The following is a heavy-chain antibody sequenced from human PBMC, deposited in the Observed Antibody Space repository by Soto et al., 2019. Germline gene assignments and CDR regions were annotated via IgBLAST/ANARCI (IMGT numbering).Heavy chain of an antibody. CDR2: IKQDGSEK. V-gene: IGHV3-7*01. D-gene: IGHD6-6*01. CDR1: GFTFSSYW. Sequence: GGSLRLSCAASGFTFSSYWMSWVRQAPGKGLEWVANIKQDGSEKYYVDSVKGRFTISRDNAKNSLYLQMNSLRAEDTAVYYCARSFGAQYSSSSGASYFDYWGQGTLVTVSS. J-gene: IGHJ4*02. CDR3: ARSFGAQYSSSSGASYFDY.